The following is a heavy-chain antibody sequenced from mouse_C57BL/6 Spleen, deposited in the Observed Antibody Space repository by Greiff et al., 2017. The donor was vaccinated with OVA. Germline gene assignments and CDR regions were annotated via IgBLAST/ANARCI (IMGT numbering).Heavy chain of an antibody. V-gene: IGHV5-6*01. Sequence: EVKLMESGGDLVKPGGSLKLSCAASGFTFSSYGMSWVRQTPDKKLEWVATISSGGSYTYYPDSVKGRFTISRDNAKNTLYLQMSSLKSEDTAMYYCARHRGYGSSYFDYWGQGTTLTVSS. CDR2: ISSGGSYT. CDR3: ARHRGYGSSYFDY. D-gene: IGHD1-1*01. CDR1: GFTFSSYG. J-gene: IGHJ2*01.